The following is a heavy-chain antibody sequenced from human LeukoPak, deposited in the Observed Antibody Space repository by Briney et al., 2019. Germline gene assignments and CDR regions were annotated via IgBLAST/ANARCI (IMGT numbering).Heavy chain of an antibody. Sequence: ASVKVSCKASGYTFTSYYMHWVRQAPGQRLEWMGIINPSGGSTSYAQKFQGRVTMTRDTSTSTVYMELSSLRSEDRAVYYCARDPPYSSVARRFDYWGQGTLVTVSS. CDR1: GYTFTSYY. D-gene: IGHD6-19*01. CDR2: INPSGGST. V-gene: IGHV1-46*01. J-gene: IGHJ4*02. CDR3: ARDPPYSSVARRFDY.